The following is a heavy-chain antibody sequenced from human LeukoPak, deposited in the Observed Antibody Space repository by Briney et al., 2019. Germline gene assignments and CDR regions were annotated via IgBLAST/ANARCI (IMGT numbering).Heavy chain of an antibody. V-gene: IGHV3-7*03. D-gene: IGHD3-16*01. CDR2: IKQDGSGK. CDR1: GFTFSSYW. CDR3: ARGGAMQSPADY. J-gene: IGHJ4*02. Sequence: GGSLRLSCAASGFTFSSYWMSWVRQAPGKGLEWVANIKQDGSGKFYVDSVKGRFTISRDNAKNSLYPQMNSLRAEDTAVYYCARGGAMQSPADYWGQGTLVTVSS.